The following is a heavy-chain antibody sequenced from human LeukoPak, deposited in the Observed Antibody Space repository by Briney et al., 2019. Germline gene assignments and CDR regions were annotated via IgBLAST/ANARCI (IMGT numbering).Heavy chain of an antibody. D-gene: IGHD6-13*01. CDR2: INHSGST. CDR1: GGSFSGYY. J-gene: IGHJ6*03. Sequence: PSETLSLTCAVYGGSFSGYYWSWIRQPPGKGLEWIGEINHSGSTNYNPSLKSRVTISVDTSKNQFSLKLSSVTAADTAVYYCARELAAAGPLYYYYYYYMDVWGKGTTVTISS. V-gene: IGHV4-34*01. CDR3: ARELAAAGPLYYYYYYYMDV.